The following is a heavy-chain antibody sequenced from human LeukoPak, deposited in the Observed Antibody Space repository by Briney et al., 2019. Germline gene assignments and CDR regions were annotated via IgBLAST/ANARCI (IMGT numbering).Heavy chain of an antibody. CDR3: ARDRNFVLGVYALGGGFAP. J-gene: IGHJ5*02. D-gene: IGHD2-8*02. CDR1: GYTFTGYH. V-gene: IGHV1-2*02. Sequence: ASVKVSCKASGYTFTGYHMHWVRQAPGQGLEWMGSINPNSGSTYYAQKFRGRVTMTRDTSITTAYMELSRLTSDDTAVYYCARDRNFVLGVYALGGGFAPWGQGTMV. CDR2: INPNSGST.